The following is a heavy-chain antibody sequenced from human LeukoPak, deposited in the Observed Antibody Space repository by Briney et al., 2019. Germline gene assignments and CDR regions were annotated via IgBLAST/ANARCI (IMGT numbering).Heavy chain of an antibody. CDR2: IKQDGSEK. V-gene: IGHV3-7*01. Sequence: PGGSLRLSCAASGFTFSSYWMSWVRQAPGKGREWVANIKQDGSEKYYVDSVKGRFTISRDNAKNSLYLQMNSLRAEDTAVYYCARVVGSDSSSWYGYYCYYMDVWGKGTTVTVSS. D-gene: IGHD6-13*01. CDR1: GFTFSSYW. CDR3: ARVVGSDSSSWYGYYCYYMDV. J-gene: IGHJ6*03.